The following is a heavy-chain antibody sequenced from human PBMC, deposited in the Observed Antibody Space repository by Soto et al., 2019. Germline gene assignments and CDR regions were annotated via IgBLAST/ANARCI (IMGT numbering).Heavy chain of an antibody. J-gene: IGHJ3*02. D-gene: IGHD3-10*01. CDR3: ARTRHYYGSGSYFGAFDI. CDR1: GFTFGSYS. Sequence: PGGSLRLSCAASGFTFGSYSMNWVRQAPGKGLEWVSSISSSSSYIYYADSVKGRFTISRDNAKNSLYLQMNSLRAEDTAVYYCARTRHYYGSGSYFGAFDIWGQGTMVTVSS. V-gene: IGHV3-21*01. CDR2: ISSSSSYI.